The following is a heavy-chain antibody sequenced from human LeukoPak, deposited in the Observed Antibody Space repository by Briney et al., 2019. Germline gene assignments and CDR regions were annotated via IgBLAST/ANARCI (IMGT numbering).Heavy chain of an antibody. V-gene: IGHV3-30*18. CDR2: ISYDGSNK. J-gene: IGHJ5*02. CDR3: AKGGGGVTMISPDWFDP. Sequence: GGSLRLSCAASGFTFSSCGMHWVRQAPGKGLEWVAVISYDGSNKYYADSVKGRFTISRDNSKNTLYLQMNSLRAEDTAVYYCAKGGGGVTMISPDWFDPWGQGTLVTVSS. CDR1: GFTFSSCG. D-gene: IGHD3-22*01.